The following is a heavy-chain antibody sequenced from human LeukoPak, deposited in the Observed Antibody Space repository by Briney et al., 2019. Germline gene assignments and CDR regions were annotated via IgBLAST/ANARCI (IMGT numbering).Heavy chain of an antibody. Sequence: ASVKVSCKPSGYTFNTYGISWVRQAPGQGPEWMGWISGYNGKTNYAQKLQGRVTMTTDTSTSTAYMELRSLRSDDTAVYYCARDLGSGTFYSDYWGQGTLVTVSS. J-gene: IGHJ4*02. V-gene: IGHV1-18*01. CDR1: GYTFNTYG. CDR2: ISGYNGKT. D-gene: IGHD1-26*01. CDR3: ARDLGSGTFYSDY.